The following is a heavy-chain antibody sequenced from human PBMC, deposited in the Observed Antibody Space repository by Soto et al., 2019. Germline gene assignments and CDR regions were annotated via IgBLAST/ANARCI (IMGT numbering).Heavy chain of an antibody. CDR3: AREAGLAYSSGFDY. J-gene: IGHJ4*02. Sequence: QVQLVESGGGVVQPGRSLRLSCAASGFTFSSYGMHWVRQAPGKGLEWVAVIWYDGSNKYYADSVKGRFTISRDNSKKTLYLQMNSLRAEDTAVYYCAREAGLAYSSGFDYWGQGTLVTVSS. V-gene: IGHV3-33*01. CDR1: GFTFSSYG. D-gene: IGHD3-22*01. CDR2: IWYDGSNK.